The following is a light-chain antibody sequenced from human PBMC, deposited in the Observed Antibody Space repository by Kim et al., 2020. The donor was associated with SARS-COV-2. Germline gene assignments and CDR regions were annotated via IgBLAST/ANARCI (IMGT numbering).Light chain of an antibody. J-gene: IGLJ3*02. V-gene: IGLV1-47*01. Sequence: QSVLTQPPSASGTPGQRVTISCSGSSSNIGSNYVSWHQQLPGTAPKLLIYRNDQWPSGVPDRFSGSKSGTSASLAISGLRSEDDADYYCAAWDDSLNAWVFGGGTKVTAL. CDR2: RND. CDR3: AAWDDSLNAWV. CDR1: SSNIGSNY.